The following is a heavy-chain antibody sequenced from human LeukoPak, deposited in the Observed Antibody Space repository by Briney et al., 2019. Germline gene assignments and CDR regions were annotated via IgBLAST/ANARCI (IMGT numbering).Heavy chain of an antibody. V-gene: IGHV3-23*01. CDR3: AKDPNLYSYYGMDV. Sequence: GGSLRLSCAASGFTFSSYAMSWVRQAPGKGLECVSAISGSGGSTYYADSVKGRFTISRDNSKNTLYLQMNSLRAEDTAVYYCAKDPNLYSYYGMDVSGQGTTVTVSS. CDR1: GFTFSSYA. D-gene: IGHD1-14*01. CDR2: ISGSGGST. J-gene: IGHJ6*02.